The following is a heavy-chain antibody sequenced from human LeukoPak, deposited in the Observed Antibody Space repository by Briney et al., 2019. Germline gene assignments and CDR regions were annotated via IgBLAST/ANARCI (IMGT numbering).Heavy chain of an antibody. Sequence: PGGSLRLSCAASGFTFSSYSMNWVRQAPGKGLEWVSSISSSSSYIYYADSVKGRFTISRDNAKNSLYLQMNSLRAEDTAVYYCARDSLPYYYYYYMDVWGKGTTVTVSS. CDR2: ISSSSSYI. CDR3: ARDSLPYYYYYYMDV. D-gene: IGHD2-2*01. V-gene: IGHV3-21*01. CDR1: GFTFSSYS. J-gene: IGHJ6*03.